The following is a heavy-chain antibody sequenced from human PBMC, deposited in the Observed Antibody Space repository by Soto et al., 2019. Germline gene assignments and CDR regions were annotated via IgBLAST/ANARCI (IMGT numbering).Heavy chain of an antibody. Sequence: QVQLVESGGGVVQPGRSLRLSCAASGFTFSSYAMHWVRQAPDKGLEWVAVISYDGSNKYYADSVKGRFTISRDNSKNTLYLQMNSLRAEDTAVYYCARVTVTTYWYFDLWGRGTLVTVSS. CDR2: ISYDGSNK. CDR1: GFTFSSYA. J-gene: IGHJ2*01. D-gene: IGHD4-17*01. V-gene: IGHV3-30-3*01. CDR3: ARVTVTTYWYFDL.